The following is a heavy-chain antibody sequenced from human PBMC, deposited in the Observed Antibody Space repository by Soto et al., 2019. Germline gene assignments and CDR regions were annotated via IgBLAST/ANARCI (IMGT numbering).Heavy chain of an antibody. CDR1: GFTFSGYA. J-gene: IGHJ4*02. D-gene: IGHD6-19*01. CDR2: ISSDGRNK. CDR3: AKDVTMAGTWIDY. V-gene: IGHV3-30-3*02. Sequence: QVQLVESGGGVVQPGRSLRLSCAASGFTFSGYAIHWVRQAPGKGLEWVAVISSDGRNKHYADSVKGRFTFSRDNSKNTLYLQMDSLRGGDTAVYYCAKDVTMAGTWIDYWGQGALVTVSS.